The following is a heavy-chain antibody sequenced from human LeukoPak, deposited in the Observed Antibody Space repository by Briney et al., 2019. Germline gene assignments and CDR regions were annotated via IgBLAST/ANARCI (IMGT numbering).Heavy chain of an antibody. CDR1: GFTFSSYS. Sequence: SGGPLRLSCAASGFTFSSYSMNWVRQAPGKGLEWVSSISSSSSYIYYADSVKGRFTISRDNAKNSLYLQMNSLRAEDTAVYYCARDPHDSSGSWGQGTLVTVSS. CDR2: ISSSSSYI. V-gene: IGHV3-21*01. J-gene: IGHJ4*02. D-gene: IGHD3-22*01. CDR3: ARDPHDSSGS.